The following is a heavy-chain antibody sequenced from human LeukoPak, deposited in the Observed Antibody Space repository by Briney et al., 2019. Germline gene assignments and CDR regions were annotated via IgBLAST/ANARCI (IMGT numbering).Heavy chain of an antibody. V-gene: IGHV3-48*01. CDR2: ISSTI. CDR3: ARDRGNQRGYYYYYMDV. D-gene: IGHD1-14*01. CDR1: GFTFSSYS. Sequence: PGGSLRLSCAASGFTFSSYSMNWVRQAPGKGLEWVSYISSTIYYADSVKGRFTISRDNAKNSLYLQMNSLRAEDTAVYYCARDRGNQRGYYYYYMDVWGKGTTVTVSS. J-gene: IGHJ6*03.